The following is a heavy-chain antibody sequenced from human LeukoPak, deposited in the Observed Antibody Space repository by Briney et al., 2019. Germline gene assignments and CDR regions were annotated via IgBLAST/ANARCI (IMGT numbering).Heavy chain of an antibody. CDR2: IYYSGST. J-gene: IGHJ5*02. CDR1: GGSISSYY. CDR3: ARGGDYEYWFDP. Sequence: SETLSLTCTVSGGSISSYYWSWIRQPPGKGLEWIGYIYYSGSTNYNPSLKSRVTLSVDTSKNQFSLKLSSVTAADTAVYYCARGGDYEYWFDPWGQGTLVTVSS. V-gene: IGHV4-59*01. D-gene: IGHD4-17*01.